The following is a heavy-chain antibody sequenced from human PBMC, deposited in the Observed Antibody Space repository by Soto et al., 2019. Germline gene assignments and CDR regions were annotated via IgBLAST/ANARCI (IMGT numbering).Heavy chain of an antibody. CDR2: ISAYNGNT. J-gene: IGHJ4*02. CDR3: ASAPMGRGGTPTT. CDR1: GYTFTSYG. V-gene: IGHV1-18*01. Sequence: QVQLVQSGAEVKKPGASVKVSCKASGYTFTSYGITWVRQAPGQGLEWMGWISAYNGNTNYAQKLQGRVTTTTDTSTSTAYRELRSLRADDTAVDDWASAPMGRGGTPTTWGQGTLVTVSS. D-gene: IGHD3-10*01.